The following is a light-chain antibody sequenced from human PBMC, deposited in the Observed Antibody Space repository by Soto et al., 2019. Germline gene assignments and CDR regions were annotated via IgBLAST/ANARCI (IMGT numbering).Light chain of an antibody. V-gene: IGKV1-33*01. CDR1: QTPRTF. CDR2: DVL. Sequence: DIQMTQSPPSLSVSVGDMVTITCRASQTPRTFINWYQQKPGKAPKLLIYDVLNLETGVPSRFSGSGSGAYFTLTISSLQPEDIATYYCQQYDKLPITFGQGTRLEIK. J-gene: IGKJ5*01. CDR3: QQYDKLPIT.